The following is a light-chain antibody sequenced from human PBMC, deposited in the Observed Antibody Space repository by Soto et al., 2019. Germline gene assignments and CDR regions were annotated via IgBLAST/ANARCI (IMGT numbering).Light chain of an antibody. CDR3: QQRSNLPLT. CDR1: QSVSNY. J-gene: IGKJ1*01. V-gene: IGKV3-11*01. Sequence: EIVLTQSPATLSLSPGERATLSCRASQSVSNYFAWYQQKPGQAPRLLIYDASKRATGIPARFSGSGSGTDFTLNIGSLEPEDFAVYYWQQRSNLPLTFGQGTKVDIK. CDR2: DAS.